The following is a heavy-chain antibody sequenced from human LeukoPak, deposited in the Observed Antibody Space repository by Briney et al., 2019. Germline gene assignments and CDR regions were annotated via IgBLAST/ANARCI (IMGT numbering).Heavy chain of an antibody. D-gene: IGHD2/OR15-2a*01. CDR1: GDSIDSINTYY. CDR2: IRHSGST. CDR3: ARPPPERCPGSTCYPYSDY. Sequence: SETLSLTCSVSGDSIDSINTYYWSWIRQSPDKGLEGICFIRHSGSTNYNPSFRSLFTMSFDTSKTHFSLKLTSVTAADTAVYYCARPPPERCPGSTCYPYSDYWGQGTLVTVSS. V-gene: IGHV4-61*03. J-gene: IGHJ4*02.